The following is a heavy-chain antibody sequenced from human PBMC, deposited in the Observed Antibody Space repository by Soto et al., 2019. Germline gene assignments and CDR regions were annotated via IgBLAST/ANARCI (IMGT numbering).Heavy chain of an antibody. V-gene: IGHV3-23*01. CDR3: ASPSYSSSSEGPL. J-gene: IGHJ1*01. CDR1: GFTFSSYP. D-gene: IGHD6-6*01. CDR2: ISGSGGGT. Sequence: EVQLLESGGGLVQPGGSLRLSCAASGFTFSSYPMSWVRQAPGKGLEWVSAISGSGGGTYYADAVKGRFTISRDNSKNTLYLQMNSLRAEDTAVYYWASPSYSSSSEGPLWGQGTLVTVSS.